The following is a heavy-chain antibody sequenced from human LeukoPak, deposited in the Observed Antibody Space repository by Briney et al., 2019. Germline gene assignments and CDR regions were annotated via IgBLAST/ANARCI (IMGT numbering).Heavy chain of an antibody. CDR3: ARGQYSSSWIPDY. D-gene: IGHD6-13*01. V-gene: IGHV3-48*03. CDR2: ITSSGGTI. J-gene: IGHJ4*02. Sequence: GGSLRLSCAASGLTFSSCEMNWVRQAPGKGLEWVSYITSSGGTIYYADSVKGRFTISRDNSKNTLYLQMNSLRAEDTAVYYCARGQYSSSWIPDYWGQGTLVTVSS. CDR1: GLTFSSCE.